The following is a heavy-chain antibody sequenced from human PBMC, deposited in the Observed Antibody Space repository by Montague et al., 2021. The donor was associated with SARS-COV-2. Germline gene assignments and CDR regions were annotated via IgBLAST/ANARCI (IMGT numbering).Heavy chain of an antibody. CDR2: ISSSSSYI. CDR3: ARNLGSGWAFVDY. Sequence: SLRLSCAASGLTFSSYSMNWVRQAPGKGLEWVSSISSSSSYIYYADSVKGRFTISRDNAKNSLYLQMNSLRAEDTAVYYCARNLGSGWAFVDYWGQGTLVTVSS. V-gene: IGHV3-21*01. D-gene: IGHD6-19*01. J-gene: IGHJ4*02. CDR1: GLTFSSYS.